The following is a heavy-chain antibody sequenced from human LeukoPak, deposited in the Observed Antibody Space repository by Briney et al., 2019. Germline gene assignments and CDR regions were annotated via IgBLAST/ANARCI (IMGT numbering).Heavy chain of an antibody. CDR2: INPNSGGI. Sequence: ASVKVSCKASGYTFTGYYMHWVRQAPGQGLEWMGWINPNSGGINYAQKFQGRVTMTRDTSISTAYMELSRLRSDDTAVYYCARDLGYCSGGSCRDYWGQGTLVTVSS. D-gene: IGHD2-15*01. J-gene: IGHJ4*02. CDR1: GYTFTGYY. V-gene: IGHV1-2*02. CDR3: ARDLGYCSGGSCRDY.